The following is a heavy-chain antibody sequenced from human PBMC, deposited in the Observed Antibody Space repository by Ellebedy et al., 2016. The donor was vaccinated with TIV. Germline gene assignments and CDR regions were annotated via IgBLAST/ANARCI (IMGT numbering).Heavy chain of an antibody. Sequence: SETLSLTXTVSGGSISSGGYYWSWIRQPAGKGLEWIGRIYTSGSTNYNPSLKSRVTMSVDTSKNQFSLKLSSVTAADTAVYYCARQGYRGPNYSYYMDVWGKGTTVTVSS. CDR1: GGSISSGGYY. CDR3: ARQGYRGPNYSYYMDV. CDR2: IYTSGST. D-gene: IGHD1-1*01. V-gene: IGHV4-61*02. J-gene: IGHJ6*03.